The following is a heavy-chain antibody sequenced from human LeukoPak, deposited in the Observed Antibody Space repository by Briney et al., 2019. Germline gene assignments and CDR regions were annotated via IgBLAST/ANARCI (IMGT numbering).Heavy chain of an antibody. CDR3: ARDLSSGWDAFDI. CDR1: GFTFSSYW. CDR2: IKQDGSEI. Sequence: GGSLRLSCAASGFTFSSYWMSWVRQAPGKGLEWVANIKQDGSEIYYVDSVKGRFTISRDNSKNTLYLQMNSLRAEDTAVYYCARDLSSGWDAFDIWGQGTMVTVSS. D-gene: IGHD6-19*01. J-gene: IGHJ3*02. V-gene: IGHV3-7*03.